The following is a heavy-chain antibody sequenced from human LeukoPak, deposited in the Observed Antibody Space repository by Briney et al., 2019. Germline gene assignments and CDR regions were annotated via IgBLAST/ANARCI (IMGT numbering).Heavy chain of an antibody. V-gene: IGHV3-30*04. D-gene: IGHD5-12*01. CDR1: GFTFSSYA. CDR3: EKDLRVWIVATIHNPLVD. CDR2: ISYDGSNK. Sequence: GSLRLSCAASGFTFSSYAMHWVRQAPGKGLEWVAVISYDGSNKYYADSVKGRFTISRDNSKNTLYLQMNSLGAEDTAVYYCEKDLRVWIVATIHNPLVDWGQGTLVTVSS. J-gene: IGHJ4*02.